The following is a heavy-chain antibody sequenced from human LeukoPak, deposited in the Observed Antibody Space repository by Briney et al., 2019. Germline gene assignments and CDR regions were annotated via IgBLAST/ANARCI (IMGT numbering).Heavy chain of an antibody. CDR3: AKYVLRFLEWLSSGYFDY. Sequence: GGSLRLSCAASGFTFSSYAMSWVRQAPGKGLEWVSAISGSGGSTNYADSVKGRFTISRDNSKNTLYLQMNSLRAEDTAVYYCAKYVLRFLEWLSSGYFDYWGQGTLVTVSS. J-gene: IGHJ4*02. CDR1: GFTFSSYA. V-gene: IGHV3-23*01. D-gene: IGHD3-3*01. CDR2: ISGSGGST.